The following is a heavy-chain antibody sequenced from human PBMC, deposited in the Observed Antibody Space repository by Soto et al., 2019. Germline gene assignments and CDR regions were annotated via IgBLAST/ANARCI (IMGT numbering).Heavy chain of an antibody. CDR1: GFTFSSYG. D-gene: IGHD3-22*01. CDR2: ISYDGSNK. V-gene: IGHV3-30*18. J-gene: IGHJ4*02. CDR3: AKDPHPYYYDSSGLFDY. Sequence: GGSLRLSCVASGFTFSSYGMHWVRQAPGKGLEWVAVISYDGSNKYYADSVKGRFTISRDDSKNTLYLQMNSLRAEDTAVYYCAKDPHPYYYDSSGLFDYWGQGTLVTVSS.